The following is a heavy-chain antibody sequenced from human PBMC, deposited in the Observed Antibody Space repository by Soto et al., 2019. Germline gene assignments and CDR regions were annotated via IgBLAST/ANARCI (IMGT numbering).Heavy chain of an antibody. J-gene: IGHJ4*02. CDR2: IRSKAYGGTT. Sequence: GGSLRLSCTASGFTFGDYAMSWFRQAPGKGLEWVGFIRSKAYGGTTEYAASVKGRFTISRDDSKSIAYLQMNSLKTEDTAVYYCTREITIFGVVSLVCDFWGQGTQVTVSS. V-gene: IGHV3-49*03. CDR1: GFTFGDYA. D-gene: IGHD3-3*01. CDR3: TREITIFGVVSLVCDF.